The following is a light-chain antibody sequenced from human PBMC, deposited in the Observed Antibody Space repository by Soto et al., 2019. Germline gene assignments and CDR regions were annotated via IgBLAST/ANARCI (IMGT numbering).Light chain of an antibody. J-gene: IGLJ1*01. V-gene: IGLV2-23*01. CDR1: SSDVGSNNL. CDR2: EGS. Sequence: QSVLTQPASVSGSPGQSITISCTGTSSDVGSNNLVSWYQQHPGKAPKLMIYEGSKRLSGVSNRFSGSKSGNTASLTISGLQAEDEADYYCCSYAGSSTPYVFGTGTKVTVL. CDR3: CSYAGSSTPYV.